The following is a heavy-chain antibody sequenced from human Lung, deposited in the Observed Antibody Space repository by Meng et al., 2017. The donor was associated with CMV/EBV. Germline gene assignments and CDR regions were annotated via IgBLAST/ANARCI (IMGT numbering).Heavy chain of an antibody. CDR2: INKNGFNI. J-gene: IGHJ6*02. CDR1: GFTFDNYE. V-gene: IGHV3-48*03. D-gene: IGHD1/OR15-1a*01. Sequence: GGSLRLXCAASGFTFDNYEMNWVRQAPGKGLEWISYINKNGFNIEYADSAKGRFTISRDNAKNSLFLQLDSLRADDTAVYYCARNTLSYYGMDLWAQGTXVTVSS. CDR3: ARNTLSYYGMDL.